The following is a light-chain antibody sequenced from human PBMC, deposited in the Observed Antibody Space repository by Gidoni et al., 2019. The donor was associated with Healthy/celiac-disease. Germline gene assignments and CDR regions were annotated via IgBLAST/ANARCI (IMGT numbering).Light chain of an antibody. V-gene: IGLV2-23*02. J-gene: IGLJ3*02. Sequence: QSALTQPASVSGSPGQSITISCTGTSSDVGSYNLVSWYQQHPGKAPKLMLYEVSKRPSGVSNRFSGSKSGNTASLTISGLQAEDETDYYCCSYAGGRVFGGGTKLTVL. CDR1: SSDVGSYNL. CDR3: CSYAGGRV. CDR2: EVS.